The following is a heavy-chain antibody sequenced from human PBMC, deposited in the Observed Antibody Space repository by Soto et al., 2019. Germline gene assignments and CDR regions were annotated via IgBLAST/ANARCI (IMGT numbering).Heavy chain of an antibody. CDR2: ISYDGSNK. D-gene: IGHD6-6*01. J-gene: IGHJ6*02. CDR3: ARDPSIAARPTHPSYYYGMDV. V-gene: IGHV3-30-3*01. CDR1: GFTFSSYA. Sequence: QPGGSLRHSCAASGFTFSSYAMHWVRQAPGKGLEWVAVISYDGSNKYYADSVKGRFTISRDNSKNTLYLQMNSLRAEDTAVYYCARDPSIAARPTHPSYYYGMDVWGQGTTVTVSS.